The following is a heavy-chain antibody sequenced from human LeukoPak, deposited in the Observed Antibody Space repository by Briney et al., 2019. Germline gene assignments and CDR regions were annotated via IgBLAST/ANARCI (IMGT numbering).Heavy chain of an antibody. D-gene: IGHD3-16*01. Sequence: SETLPLPCTASGGSLCCYNWSWSRQPPGKGLEWIGYIYYSGSTNYNPSLKSRDAISVDTSKNQFSLKLSSVTAADTGVYYCASGGYYFDYWGGGGLVTVSS. CDR1: GGSLCCYN. CDR3: ASGGYYFDY. V-gene: IGHV4-59*01. CDR2: IYYSGST. J-gene: IGHJ4*02.